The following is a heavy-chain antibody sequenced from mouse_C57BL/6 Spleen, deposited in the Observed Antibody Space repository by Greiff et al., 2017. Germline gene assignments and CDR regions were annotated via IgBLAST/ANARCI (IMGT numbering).Heavy chain of an antibody. Sequence: QVQLQQPGAELVMPGASVKLSCKASGYTFTSYWMHWVKQRPGQGLEWIGEIDPSDSYTNYNQKFKGKSTLTVDKSSSTAYMQLSSLTSEDSAVYYCARQGSGYHYFDYWGQGTTLTVSS. J-gene: IGHJ2*01. D-gene: IGHD3-2*02. CDR1: GYTFTSYW. V-gene: IGHV1-69*01. CDR3: ARQGSGYHYFDY. CDR2: IDPSDSYT.